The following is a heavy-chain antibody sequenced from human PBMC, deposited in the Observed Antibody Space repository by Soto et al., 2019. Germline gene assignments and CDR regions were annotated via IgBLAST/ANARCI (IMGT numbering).Heavy chain of an antibody. CDR2: VFHSRSA. Sequence: QVQLQQSGPGLGKPSQTLSLTCTVSGGSISGDYYHWTWIRQSPGKGLEWIGYVFHSRSALYNPSLKSRLNISVDTSKNQFSLRLSSVTAADTAVYFCAREDDGGDRDYYGLDVWGQGTTVTVSS. V-gene: IGHV4-30-4*08. CDR3: AREDDGGDRDYYGLDV. D-gene: IGHD2-21*02. J-gene: IGHJ6*02. CDR1: GGSISGDYYH.